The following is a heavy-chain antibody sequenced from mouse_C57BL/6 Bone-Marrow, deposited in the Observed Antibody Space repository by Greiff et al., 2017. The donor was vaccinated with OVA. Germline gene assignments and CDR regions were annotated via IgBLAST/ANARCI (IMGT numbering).Heavy chain of an antibody. V-gene: IGHV5-16*01. CDR1: GFTFSDYY. CDR2: INYDGSST. D-gene: IGHD1-1*01. J-gene: IGHJ4*01. Sequence: EVKLMESEGGLVQPGSSMKLSCTASGFTFSDYYMAWVRQVPEKGLEWVANINYDGSSTYYLDSLKSRFIISRDNAKNILYLQMSSLKSEDTATYYCARDHPGLLAMDYWGQGTSVTVSS. CDR3: ARDHPGLLAMDY.